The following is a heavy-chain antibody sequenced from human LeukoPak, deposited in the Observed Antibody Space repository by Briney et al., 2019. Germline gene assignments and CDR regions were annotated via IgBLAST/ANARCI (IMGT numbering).Heavy chain of an antibody. CDR3: AKQSCSGGSCCSISDY. CDR2: ISGSGGST. CDR1: GFTFSGYA. D-gene: IGHD2-15*01. Sequence: PGGSLRLSCAASGFTFSGYAMSWVRQAPGKGLEWVSAISGSGGSTYYAASVKGRFTISRDNSKNTLYLQMTSLRAEDTVVYYCAKQSCSGGSCCSISDYWGQGTLVTVSS. J-gene: IGHJ4*02. V-gene: IGHV3-23*01.